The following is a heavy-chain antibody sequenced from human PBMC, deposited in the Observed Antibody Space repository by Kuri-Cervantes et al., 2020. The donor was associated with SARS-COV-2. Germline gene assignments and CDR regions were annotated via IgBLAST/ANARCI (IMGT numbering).Heavy chain of an antibody. V-gene: IGHV3-30*18. CDR3: AKMGDNYIKGNYGSEV. CDR2: ISNDGYNR. D-gene: IGHD3-16*01. Sequence: GGSLRLSCAASGFSFSRFPMHWVRHAPGRGLEWVALISNDGYNRFCADFLKGRFTISRDNSKNTLHLDMNSLRPEDTGVYYCAKMGDNYIKGNYGSEVWGQGITVTVSS. CDR1: GFSFSRFP. J-gene: IGHJ6*02.